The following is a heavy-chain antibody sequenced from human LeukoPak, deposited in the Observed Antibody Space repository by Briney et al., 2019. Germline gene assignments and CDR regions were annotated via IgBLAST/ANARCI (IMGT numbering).Heavy chain of an antibody. CDR2: INPSGGST. D-gene: IGHD4-23*01. CDR1: GYTFTNYY. V-gene: IGHV1-46*01. J-gene: IGHJ4*02. Sequence: ASVTVSCKSSGYTFTNYYMNWVRQAPGQGLEWMGIINPSGGSTSYAQKFQGRVTMTRDTSTSTVYMELNSLRAEDTAVYYCAKDRYGGNSPLDYWGQGTLVTVSS. CDR3: AKDRYGGNSPLDY.